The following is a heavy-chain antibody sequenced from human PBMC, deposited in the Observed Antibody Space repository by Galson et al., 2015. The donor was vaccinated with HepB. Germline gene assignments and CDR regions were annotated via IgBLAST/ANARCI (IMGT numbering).Heavy chain of an antibody. V-gene: IGHV1-18*01. Sequence: SVKVSCKDSGYTFTSYRISWVRKAPGQGLEWMGWISPYNGNTNYAQKVQGRVTMTKDTSTTTAYMEVRRLGTDDTAVYYCARGRSSGWSFDYWGQGTLLTVSS. D-gene: IGHD6-19*01. J-gene: IGHJ4*02. CDR3: ARGRSSGWSFDY. CDR2: ISPYNGNT. CDR1: GYTFTSYR.